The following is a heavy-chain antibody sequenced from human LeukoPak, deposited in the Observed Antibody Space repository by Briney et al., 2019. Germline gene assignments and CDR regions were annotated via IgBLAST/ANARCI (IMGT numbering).Heavy chain of an antibody. CDR3: ARDRNYGYGYWYFDL. CDR1: SGSVNNYY. CDR2: LYTSGST. J-gene: IGHJ2*01. V-gene: IGHV4-4*07. Sequence: SETLSLTCTVSSGSVNNYYWSWIRQPAGKGLQWIGRLYTSGSTDYNPSLKSRVTISVDTSKNQFSLKLSSVTAADTAVYYCARDRNYGYGYWYFDLWGRGTLVTVSS. D-gene: IGHD5-18*01.